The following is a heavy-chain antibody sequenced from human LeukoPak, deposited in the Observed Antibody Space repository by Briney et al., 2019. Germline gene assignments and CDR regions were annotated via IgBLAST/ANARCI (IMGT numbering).Heavy chain of an antibody. CDR2: SSSSGSAI. D-gene: IGHD6-19*01. V-gene: IGHV3-48*03. J-gene: IGHJ4*02. Sequence: GSLRLSCAASGFTLSSYEMNWVRQVPGKGLEWVSYSSSSGSAIYYADSVKGRFTISRDNAKNSLSLQMNSLRAEDTAVYYCIRDPAVAADDYWGQGTLVTVSS. CDR1: GFTLSSYE. CDR3: IRDPAVAADDY.